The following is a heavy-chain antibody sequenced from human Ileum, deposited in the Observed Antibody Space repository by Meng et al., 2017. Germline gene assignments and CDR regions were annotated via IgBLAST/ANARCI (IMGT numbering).Heavy chain of an antibody. J-gene: IGHJ4*02. CDR3: AREFYVDTAMVIDS. Sequence: QVQLQESGPGLVKPSQTLSLTFTVAGGSINSGPYYWNWIRQAPGQALEHIGYIYYDGSSYATPSLKSRVTMSIDTSTNQFSLRLDSVTAADTAVYYCAREFYVDTAMVIDSWGPGALVTVSS. CDR1: GGSINSGPYY. CDR2: IYYDGSS. D-gene: IGHD5-18*01. V-gene: IGHV4-30-4*08.